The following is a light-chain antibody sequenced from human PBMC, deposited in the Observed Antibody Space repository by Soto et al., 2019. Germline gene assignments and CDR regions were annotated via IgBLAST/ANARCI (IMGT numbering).Light chain of an antibody. V-gene: IGLV2-14*01. J-gene: IGLJ2*01. CDR1: SSDVGGYNY. CDR3: SSYARSSTQV. CDR2: DVS. Sequence: QSALTQPASVSGSPGQSITISCTGTSSDVGGYNYVSWYQQHPGKAPKLMIYDVSNRPSGVSIRFSGSKSVNTAYLTISGLQAEDEADYYCSSYARSSTQVFGGGTKVTVL.